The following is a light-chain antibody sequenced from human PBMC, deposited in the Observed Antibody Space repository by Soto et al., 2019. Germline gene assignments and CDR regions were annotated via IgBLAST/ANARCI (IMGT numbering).Light chain of an antibody. Sequence: EIVLTQSPGTLSLSPGERATLFCRASQSVRSNYLAWYQQKPGQAPRLLIYGASRRATGIPDRFSGSGSGTDFALTIRRLESEDFAVYYCQQYGSSPLTFGGGTKVEIK. CDR1: QSVRSNY. CDR3: QQYGSSPLT. J-gene: IGKJ4*01. CDR2: GAS. V-gene: IGKV3-20*01.